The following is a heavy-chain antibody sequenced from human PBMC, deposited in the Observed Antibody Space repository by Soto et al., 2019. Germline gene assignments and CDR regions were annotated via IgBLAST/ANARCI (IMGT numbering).Heavy chain of an antibody. J-gene: IGHJ6*02. Sequence: SVKVSCKASGGTFSSYAISWVRQAPGQGLEWMGGIIPIFGTANYAQKFQGRVAITADKSTSTAYMELSSLRSEDTAVYYCARASVNYYGMDVWGQGTTVTVSS. CDR1: GGTFSSYA. CDR3: ARASVNYYGMDV. CDR2: IIPIFGTA. V-gene: IGHV1-69*06.